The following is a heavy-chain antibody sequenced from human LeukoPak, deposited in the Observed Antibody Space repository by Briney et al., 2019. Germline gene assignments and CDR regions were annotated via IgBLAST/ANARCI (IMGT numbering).Heavy chain of an antibody. J-gene: IGHJ6*03. CDR2: IWYDGSNK. Sequence: GGSLRLSCAVSGFTFSSYGMHWVRQAPGKGLEWVAVIWYDGSNKYYADSVKGRFTISRDNSKNTLYLQMNSLRAEDTAVYYCARGQGYYYYIDVWGKGTTVTVSS. CDR1: GFTFSSYG. CDR3: ARGQGYYYYIDV. V-gene: IGHV3-33*01.